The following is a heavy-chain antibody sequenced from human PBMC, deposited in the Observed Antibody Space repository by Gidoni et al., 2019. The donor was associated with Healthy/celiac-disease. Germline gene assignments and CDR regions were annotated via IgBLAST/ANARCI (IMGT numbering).Heavy chain of an antibody. CDR1: GYTFTGYY. CDR3: ARGITIFGVVIRNYGMDV. J-gene: IGHJ6*02. D-gene: IGHD3-3*01. V-gene: IGHV1-2*04. Sequence: QVQLVQSGAEVEKPGASVKVSCKASGYTFTGYYMHWVRQAPGQGLEWMGWINPNSGGTNDAQKFQGWVTMTRDTSISTAYMELSRLRSDDTAVYYCARGITIFGVVIRNYGMDVWGQGTTVTVSS. CDR2: INPNSGGT.